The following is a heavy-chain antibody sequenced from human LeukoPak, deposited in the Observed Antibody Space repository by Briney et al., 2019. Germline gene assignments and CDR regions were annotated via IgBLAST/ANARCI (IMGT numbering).Heavy chain of an antibody. V-gene: IGHV4-39*07. CDR2: NYYSGRT. J-gene: IGHJ4*02. Sequence: SETLSLTCTVSGGSISNSTYYWGWIRQPPGKGLEWIGTNYYSGRTYYNPSVQSRVTISVDTSKNQFSLKLSSVTAADTAVYYCARGSGYSSSWYVYWGQGTLVTVSS. CDR3: ARGSGYSSSWYVY. D-gene: IGHD6-13*01. CDR1: GGSISNSTYY.